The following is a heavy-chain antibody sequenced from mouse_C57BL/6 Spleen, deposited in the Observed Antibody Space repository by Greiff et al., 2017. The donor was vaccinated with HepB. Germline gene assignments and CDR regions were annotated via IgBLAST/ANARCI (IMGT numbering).Heavy chain of an antibody. CDR1: GFTFSDFY. CDR2: SRNKANDYTT. CDR3: ARDANYYGSSYGYFDV. V-gene: IGHV7-1*01. Sequence: EVKLMESGGGLVQSGRSLRLSCATSGFTFSDFYMEWVRQAPGKGLEWIAASRNKANDYTTEYSASVKGRFIVSRDTSQSILYLQMNALRAEDTAIYYCARDANYYGSSYGYFDVWGTGTTVTVSS. D-gene: IGHD1-1*01. J-gene: IGHJ1*03.